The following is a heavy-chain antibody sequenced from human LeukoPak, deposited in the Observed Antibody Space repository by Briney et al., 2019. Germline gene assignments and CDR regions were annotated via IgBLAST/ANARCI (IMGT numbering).Heavy chain of an antibody. CDR3: ARALRYHCSGGSCYSNYFDY. D-gene: IGHD2-15*01. Sequence: PGGSLRLSCAASGFTFSSYDMHWVRQATGKGLEWVSAIGTAGDTYYPGSVKGRFTISRENAKNSLYLQMNSLRAGDTAVYYCARALRYHCSGGSCYSNYFDYWGQGTLVTVSS. J-gene: IGHJ4*02. CDR1: GFTFSSYD. CDR2: IGTAGDT. V-gene: IGHV3-13*01.